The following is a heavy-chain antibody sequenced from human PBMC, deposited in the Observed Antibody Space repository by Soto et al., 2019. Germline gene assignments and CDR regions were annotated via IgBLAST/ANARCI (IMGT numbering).Heavy chain of an antibody. Sequence: SETLSLTCTVSGGSITYINNHYCSWFRLPPGQGLEWIGYIYASGNTNYNPSLKSRVAMSIDTSKMQFSLSLTSVTAADTAVYYCASAFGGWPPDSWGQGTLVTVSS. CDR2: IYASGNT. CDR3: ASAFGGWPPDS. J-gene: IGHJ4*02. D-gene: IGHD6-19*01. CDR1: GGSITYINNHY. V-gene: IGHV4-61*01.